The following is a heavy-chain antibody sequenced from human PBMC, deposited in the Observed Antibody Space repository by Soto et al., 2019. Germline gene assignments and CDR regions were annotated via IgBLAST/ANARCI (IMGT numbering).Heavy chain of an antibody. V-gene: IGHV4-31*03. D-gene: IGHD5-12*01. CDR2: IYYSGST. CDR1: GGSISTGGYY. Sequence: SETLSLTCTVSGGSISTGGYYWSWIRQHPGKGLEWIGYIYYSGSTHYNPSPKSRVTISVDTSKSQFSLKLSSVTAADTAVYYCAKDSGTLGYNWFDPWGQGTLVTVSS. CDR3: AKDSGTLGYNWFDP. J-gene: IGHJ5*02.